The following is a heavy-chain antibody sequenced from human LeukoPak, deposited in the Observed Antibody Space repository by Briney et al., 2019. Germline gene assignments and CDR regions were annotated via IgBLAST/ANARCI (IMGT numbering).Heavy chain of an antibody. Sequence: SETLSLACTVSGGSINSSTFYWGWIRQPPGKGLEWIGSIYYDGSTYYNSSLKSRVTISVDTSKNQFSLKLTSVTAADTAVYFCARRSDSGSDDGEDYFDYWGQGTLVTVSS. CDR3: ARRSDSGSDDGEDYFDY. CDR2: IYYDGST. D-gene: IGHD1-26*01. J-gene: IGHJ4*02. CDR1: GGSINSSTFY. V-gene: IGHV4-39*01.